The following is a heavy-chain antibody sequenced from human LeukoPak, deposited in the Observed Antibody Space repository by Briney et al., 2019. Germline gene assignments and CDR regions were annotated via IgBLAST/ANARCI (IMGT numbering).Heavy chain of an antibody. CDR1: GGSISSGSYY. CDR3: ASMVRGSYSPSFYNWFDP. J-gene: IGHJ5*02. D-gene: IGHD3-10*01. CDR2: IYTSGST. V-gene: IGHV4-61*02. Sequence: PSQTLSLTCTVSGGSISSGSYYWSWIRQPAGTELEWIGRIYTSGSTNYNPSLKSRVTVSVDTSKNQFSLKLSSVTAADTAVYYCASMVRGSYSPSFYNWFDPWGQGTLVTVSS.